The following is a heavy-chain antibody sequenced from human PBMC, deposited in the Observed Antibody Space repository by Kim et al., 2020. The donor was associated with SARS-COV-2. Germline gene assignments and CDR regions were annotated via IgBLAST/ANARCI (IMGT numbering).Heavy chain of an antibody. V-gene: IGHV3-66*01. CDR1: GFTVSSHY. CDR2: IYSGGRT. J-gene: IGHJ6*02. CDR3: TSDASFYYGMDV. Sequence: GGSLRLSCVASGFTVSSHYMSWVRQAPGKGLEWVSVIYSGGRTYHADSVKGRFTIFRDESKNTLDLQINSLRVEDTGVYYCTSDASFYYGMDVWGQGSTVTV.